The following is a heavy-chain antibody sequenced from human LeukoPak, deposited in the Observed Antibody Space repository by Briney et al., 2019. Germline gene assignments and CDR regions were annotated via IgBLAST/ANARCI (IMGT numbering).Heavy chain of an antibody. J-gene: IGHJ4*02. V-gene: IGHV1-46*01. CDR2: INPNAGST. CDR1: GYTFTRYY. Sequence: ASVKVSCKASGYTFTRYYIHWVRQAPGEGLEWMGIINPNAGSTSYAQKFQGRVTMTRNTSISTAYMELSSLRSEDTAVYYCARSEWELPDYWGQGTLVTVSS. D-gene: IGHD1-26*01. CDR3: ARSEWELPDY.